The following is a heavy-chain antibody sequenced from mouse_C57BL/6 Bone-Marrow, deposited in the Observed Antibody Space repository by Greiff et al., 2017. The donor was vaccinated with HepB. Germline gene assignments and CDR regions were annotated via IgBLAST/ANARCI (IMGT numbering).Heavy chain of an antibody. V-gene: IGHV14-1*01. CDR1: GFNIKDYY. Sequence: VQLKESGAELVRPGASVQLSCTASGFNIKDYYMHWVKQRPEQGLEWIGRIDPEAGGTEYAPKFQGKATMTADTSSNTAYLQLSSLTSEDTAVYYCTTGGVCSFDYWGQGTTLTVST. CDR3: TTGGVCSFDY. CDR2: IDPEAGGT. J-gene: IGHJ2*01.